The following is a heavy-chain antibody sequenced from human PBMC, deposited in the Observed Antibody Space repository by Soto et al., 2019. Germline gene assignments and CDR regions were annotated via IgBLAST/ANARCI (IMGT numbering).Heavy chain of an antibody. V-gene: IGHV3-23*01. CDR1: GFTSSSYA. CDR2: ISGSGGST. J-gene: IGHJ4*02. CDR3: AKDIGQWLVRPFDY. D-gene: IGHD6-19*01. Sequence: EVQLLESGGGLVQPGGSLRLSCAASGFTSSSYAMSWVRQAPGKGLEWVSAISGSGGSTYYADSVKGRFTISRDNSKNTLYLQMNSLRAEDTAVYYRAKDIGQWLVRPFDYWGQGTLVTVSS.